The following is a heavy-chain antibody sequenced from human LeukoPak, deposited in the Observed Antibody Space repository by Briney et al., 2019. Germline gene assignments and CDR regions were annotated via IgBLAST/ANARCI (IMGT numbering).Heavy chain of an antibody. CDR1: GFTFSSFG. Sequence: GGSLRLSCAASGFTFSSFGMRWVRQAPGKGLEWVAVLSYDGSSKYYIDSVKGRFTISTDSAKSSVYLQMNSLRAEDTAVYYCARRLPYYGMDVWGQGTTVTVSS. CDR2: LSYDGSSK. CDR3: ARRLPYYGMDV. J-gene: IGHJ6*02. V-gene: IGHV3-30*03.